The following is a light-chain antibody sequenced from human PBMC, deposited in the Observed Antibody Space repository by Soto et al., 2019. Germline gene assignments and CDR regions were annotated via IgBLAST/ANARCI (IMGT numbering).Light chain of an antibody. CDR3: QQYGRSPFT. V-gene: IGKV3-20*01. CDR1: QSVTSNN. CDR2: GAS. Sequence: EIVLTQSPGTLSLSPGERATLSCTASQSVTSNNLAWYQQRPGQAPRVVIYGASTRATGIPERFSGSGSGTDFTLTISRLEPEDFAVYYCQQYGRSPFTFGPGTKVDIK. J-gene: IGKJ3*01.